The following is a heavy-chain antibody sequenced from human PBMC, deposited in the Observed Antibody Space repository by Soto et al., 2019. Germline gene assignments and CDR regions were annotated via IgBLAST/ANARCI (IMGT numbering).Heavy chain of an antibody. CDR2: INWNSNSI. CDR3: VKAYTANDYGQKARFDS. V-gene: IGHV3-9*01. J-gene: IGHJ4*02. D-gene: IGHD4-17*01. CDR1: GFTFHQYA. Sequence: EVNLVASGGDLVQPGGSLRLSCAASGFTFHQYALHWVREAPGKGLEWVSGINWNSNSIKYADSVKGRFIISRDNAKKSLYLQMNTLRPDDTACYYSVKAYTANDYGQKARFDSWGRGTLVTVSS.